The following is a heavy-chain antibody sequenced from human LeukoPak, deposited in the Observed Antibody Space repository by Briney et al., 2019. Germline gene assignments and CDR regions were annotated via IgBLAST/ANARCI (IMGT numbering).Heavy chain of an antibody. CDR2: MNEYGSEI. CDR1: GFIFRDFS. D-gene: IGHD6-19*01. Sequence: GGSLRLSCSVSGFIFRDFSMSWVRQAPGKGLEWVAKMNEYGSEIFYVDSVKGRFTISRDNAKNSLYLQMNSLRAEDTAVYYCARVWAVARPWDVWGKGTTVTVSS. CDR3: ARVWAVARPWDV. V-gene: IGHV3-7*01. J-gene: IGHJ6*04.